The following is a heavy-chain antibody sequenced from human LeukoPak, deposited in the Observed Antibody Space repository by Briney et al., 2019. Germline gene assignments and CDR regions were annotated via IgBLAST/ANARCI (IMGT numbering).Heavy chain of an antibody. Sequence: GRSLRLSCAASGFTFSSYGMHWVRQAPGKGLEWVAVISYDGSNKYYADSVKGRFTISRDNSKNTLYLQMNSLRAEDTAVYYCAKEATYYYDGSGYYYIDYFDYWGQGTLVTVSS. CDR2: ISYDGSNK. V-gene: IGHV3-30*18. D-gene: IGHD3-22*01. CDR3: AKEATYYYDGSGYYYIDYFDY. CDR1: GFTFSSYG. J-gene: IGHJ4*02.